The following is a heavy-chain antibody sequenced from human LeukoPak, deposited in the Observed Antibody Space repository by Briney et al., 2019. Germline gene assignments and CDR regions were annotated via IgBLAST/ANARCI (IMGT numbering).Heavy chain of an antibody. D-gene: IGHD3-10*01. CDR2: ISYDGGGT. CDR1: GFTFSDYC. CDR3: VRNMVRGVVYFDS. J-gene: IGHJ4*02. V-gene: IGHV3-74*01. Sequence: PGGSLRLSCAASGFTFSDYCMHWVRQTPGKGLVWVSRISYDGGGTNYAESVKGRFTISRDNAKNTLYLQMNSLRVEDTAVYYCVRNMVRGVVYFDSWGQGALVTVSS.